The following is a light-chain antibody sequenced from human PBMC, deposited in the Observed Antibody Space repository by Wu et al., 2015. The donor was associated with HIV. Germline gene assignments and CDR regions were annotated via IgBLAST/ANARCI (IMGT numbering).Light chain of an antibody. V-gene: IGKV3-20*01. J-gene: IGKJ1*01. CDR2: GAS. Sequence: EIVLTQSPGTLSLSPGERVTLSCRASQSVHSDYLAWYQQKPGQAPRLLIYGASSRATGIPDRFSGSGSGTDFTLTINRLEPEDFAVYYCQQYGSSPLWTFGQGTKVEIK. CDR1: QSVHSDY. CDR3: QQYGSSPLWT.